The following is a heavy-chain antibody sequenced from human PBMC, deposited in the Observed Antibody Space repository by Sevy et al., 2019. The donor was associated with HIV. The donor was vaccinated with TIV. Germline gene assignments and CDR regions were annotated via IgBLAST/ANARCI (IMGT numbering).Heavy chain of an antibody. Sequence: SETLSLTCTVSGGSISSSSYFWGWIRQPPGKGLEWIGSLYSTGSTSYNPSLRSRVTVSADTSENVFTLRLTSVIATDTAVYYCATPRGNAWTEGTGGYFDLWGRGTLVTVSS. CDR3: ATPRGNAWTEGTGGYFDL. CDR2: LYSTGST. J-gene: IGHJ2*01. D-gene: IGHD1-1*01. V-gene: IGHV4-39*02. CDR1: GGSISSSSYF.